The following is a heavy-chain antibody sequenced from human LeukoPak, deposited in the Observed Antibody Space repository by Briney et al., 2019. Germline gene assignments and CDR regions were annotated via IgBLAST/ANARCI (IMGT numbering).Heavy chain of an antibody. V-gene: IGHV4-38-2*02. Sequence: SETLSLTCTISDYSISSGYYWGWIRQPPGKGLEWIGSIYHSGSTYYNPSLKSRGTISVDTSKNQFSLKLTSVTAADTAVYYCARSLSTTGTKYWGQGTLVTVSS. CDR1: DYSISSGYY. CDR3: ARSLSTTGTKY. J-gene: IGHJ4*02. D-gene: IGHD1-7*01. CDR2: IYHSGST.